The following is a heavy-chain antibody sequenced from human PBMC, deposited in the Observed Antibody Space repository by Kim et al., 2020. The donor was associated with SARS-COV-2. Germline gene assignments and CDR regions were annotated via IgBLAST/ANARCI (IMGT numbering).Heavy chain of an antibody. D-gene: IGHD6-13*01. CDR3: ATSIAAAGPFDY. J-gene: IGHJ4*02. Sequence: YYNPSLRSRVTISVETSKNQFSLKLSSVTAADTAVYYCATSIAAAGPFDYWGQGTLVTVSS. V-gene: IGHV4-31*02.